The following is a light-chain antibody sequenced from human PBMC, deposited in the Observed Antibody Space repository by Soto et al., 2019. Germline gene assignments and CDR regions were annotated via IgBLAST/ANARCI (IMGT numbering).Light chain of an antibody. Sequence: DIQMTQSPSSLSASVGDRVTITCRASQSINNCLSWYQQKPGKAPKLLIYAASSLQSGVPSRFSRSGSGTDFTLTISSMQAEDFATYDCQQSYRTPLTFGGGTRVESK. V-gene: IGKV1-39*01. CDR3: QQSYRTPLT. CDR2: AAS. J-gene: IGKJ4*01. CDR1: QSINNC.